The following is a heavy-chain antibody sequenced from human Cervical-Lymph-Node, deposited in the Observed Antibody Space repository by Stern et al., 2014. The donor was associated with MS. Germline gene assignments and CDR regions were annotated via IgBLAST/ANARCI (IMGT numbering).Heavy chain of an antibody. J-gene: IGHJ4*02. CDR3: AKVYGSGPFDY. CDR1: GFTFSSYA. CDR2: ISGSDGST. Sequence: EGQLVESGGTLVQPGGSLRLSCAASGFTFSSYAMSWVRQAPGTGLEWVSVISGSDGSTFYADSVKGRFTISRDNSKNTLFLQMNSLRAEDTAVYYCAKVYGSGPFDYWGQGTLVTVSS. D-gene: IGHD6-19*01. V-gene: IGHV3-23*04.